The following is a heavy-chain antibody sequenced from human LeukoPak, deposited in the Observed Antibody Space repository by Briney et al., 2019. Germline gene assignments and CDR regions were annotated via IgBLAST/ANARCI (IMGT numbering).Heavy chain of an antibody. Sequence: SETLSLTCTVSGDSIGSHYWSWIRQPPGRGLEWIGYIFYVGSTNYNPSLKSRVTISVDTSKNQFSLKLNSVTAADTAVYYCARDYYDSRGEAFDIWGQGTMVTVSS. D-gene: IGHD3-22*01. V-gene: IGHV4-59*11. J-gene: IGHJ3*02. CDR1: GDSIGSHY. CDR2: IFYVGST. CDR3: ARDYYDSRGEAFDI.